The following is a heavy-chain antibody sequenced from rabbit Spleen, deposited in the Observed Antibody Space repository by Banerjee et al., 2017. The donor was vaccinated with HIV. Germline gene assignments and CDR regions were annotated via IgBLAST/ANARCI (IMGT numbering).Heavy chain of an antibody. CDR1: GFSFSSGYY. V-gene: IGHV1S45*01. CDR3: ARDLDGVIGWNFGW. D-gene: IGHD4-1*01. J-gene: IGHJ3*01. CDR2: IYVDRGGST. Sequence: QEQLEESGGDLVQPEGSLTLTCKASGFSFSSGYYMCWVRQAPGKGLEWIGCIYVDRGGSTYYANWAKVRFTFSKTSSTTVTLQMTSLTAADTATYFCARDLDGVIGWNFGWWGQGTLVTVS.